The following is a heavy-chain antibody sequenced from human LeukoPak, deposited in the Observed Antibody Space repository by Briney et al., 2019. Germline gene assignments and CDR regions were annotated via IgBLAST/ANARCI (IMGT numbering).Heavy chain of an antibody. J-gene: IGHJ5*02. CDR1: GYTFTGYY. V-gene: IGHV1-2*02. CDR2: INPNSGGT. Sequence: ASVKVSCKASGYTFTGYYMHWVRQAPGQGLEWMGWINPNSGGTNYAQKFQGRVTMTRDTSISTAYMELSRLKSDDTAVYYCATLWGGTTVTHNWFDPWGQGTLVTVSS. CDR3: ATLWGGTTVTHNWFDP. D-gene: IGHD4-17*01.